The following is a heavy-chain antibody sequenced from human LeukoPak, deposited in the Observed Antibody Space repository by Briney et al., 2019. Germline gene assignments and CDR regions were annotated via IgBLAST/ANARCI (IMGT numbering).Heavy chain of an antibody. CDR1: GYTLTELS. V-gene: IGHV1-24*01. Sequence: VASVKLSCTVSGYTLTELSMNWVRQAPGKGLEWMGGFGPADCETIYAQKFQGRVTMTEDTSTDTAYMDPSSLRSEDTAAHYCATWQVLWVVEFGYWGQGTLVTVSS. CDR2: FGPADCET. J-gene: IGHJ4*02. D-gene: IGHD3-10*01. CDR3: ATWQVLWVVEFGY.